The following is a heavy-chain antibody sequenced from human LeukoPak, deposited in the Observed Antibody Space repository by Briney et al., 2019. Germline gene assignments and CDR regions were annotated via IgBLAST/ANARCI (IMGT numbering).Heavy chain of an antibody. J-gene: IGHJ4*02. CDR3: VKGAYDYIEIAYFDY. Sequence: GGSLRLSCAASGFTLNKYAMNWVRQAPGKGLEWVSVLIGSSGSTDYADSVKGRFTIPRDTSKNTLYLEMNSLRAEDTAIYYCVKGAYDYIEIAYFDYWGQGTRVTVSS. CDR2: LIGSSGST. CDR1: GFTLNKYA. V-gene: IGHV3-23*01. D-gene: IGHD5-12*01.